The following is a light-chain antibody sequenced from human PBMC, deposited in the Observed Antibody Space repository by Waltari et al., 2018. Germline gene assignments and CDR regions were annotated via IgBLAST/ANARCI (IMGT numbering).Light chain of an antibody. CDR1: QNIFYSSNNKNH. V-gene: IGKV4-1*01. CDR3: QQYYDVPIT. J-gene: IGKJ4*01. Sequence: DIVKTQSPDSLAVSLGERATINCKSSQNIFYSSNNKNHLAWYQQRPGQPPKLLFYRASKRMSGVPDRCSGSGSGKDFPLTISSLQAEYVAVYYCQQYYDVPITFGGGTKVEIK. CDR2: RAS.